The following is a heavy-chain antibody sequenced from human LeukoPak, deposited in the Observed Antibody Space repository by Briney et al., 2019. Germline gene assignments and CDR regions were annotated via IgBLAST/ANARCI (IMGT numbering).Heavy chain of an antibody. CDR3: CSLDSREDSSSRWGPLDI. CDR1: GFTFSSYE. Sequence: PGGSLRLSCAASGFTFSSYEMYWVRQAPGKGLEWVSTISCSGCYKFYAASVKGRFTISRDNARNSLYLHMNIRRAEDTAVYYCCSLDSREDSSSRWGPLDIWDQGTMVTVSS. V-gene: IGHV3-21*01. D-gene: IGHD6-6*01. CDR2: ISCSGCYK. J-gene: IGHJ3*02.